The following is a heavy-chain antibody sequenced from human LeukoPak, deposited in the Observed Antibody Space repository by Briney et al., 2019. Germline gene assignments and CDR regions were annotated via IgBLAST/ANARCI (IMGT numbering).Heavy chain of an antibody. CDR3: ATSPDYGAFSGGYAVDI. J-gene: IGHJ3*02. Sequence: ASVKVSCKASGYTFTSYGISWMRQAPGQGLEWMGWISAYNRNTIYAQTHQARVTMTTDTSTSTAYLGLRSMRSGDAAVYCCATSPDYGAFSGGYAVDIWGRGTMVTVYS. CDR1: GYTFTSYG. V-gene: IGHV1-18*01. CDR2: ISAYNRNT. D-gene: IGHD4-17*01.